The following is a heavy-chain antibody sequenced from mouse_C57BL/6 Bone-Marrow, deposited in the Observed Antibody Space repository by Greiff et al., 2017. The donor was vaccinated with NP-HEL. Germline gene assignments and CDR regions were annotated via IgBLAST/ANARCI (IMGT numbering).Heavy chain of an antibody. D-gene: IGHD2-1*01. CDR1: GYTFTDHT. CDR2: IYPRDGST. J-gene: IGHJ1*03. Sequence: QVQLQQSDAELVKPGASVKISCKASGYTFTDHTIHWMKQRPEQGLEWIGYIYPRDGSTKYNEKFKGKATLTADKSSSTAYMQLNSLTSEDSAVDFCARTLARHYCNFYWYFDVWGTGTTVTVSS. V-gene: IGHV1-78*01. CDR3: ARTLARHYCNFYWYFDV.